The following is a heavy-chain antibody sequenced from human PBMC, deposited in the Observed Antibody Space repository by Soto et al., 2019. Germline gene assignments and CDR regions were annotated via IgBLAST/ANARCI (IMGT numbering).Heavy chain of an antibody. J-gene: IGHJ6*02. CDR1: GGSISSSSYY. D-gene: IGHD1-26*01. CDR3: ARPASGSYGDYYGMDV. V-gene: IGHV4-39*01. Sequence: ETLALTCTVAGGSISSSSYYWGWIRQPPGKGLEWIGSIYYSGSTYYNPSLKSRVTISVDTSKNQFSLKLSSVTAADTAVYYCARPASGSYGDYYGMDVWGQGTTVTVSS. CDR2: IYYSGST.